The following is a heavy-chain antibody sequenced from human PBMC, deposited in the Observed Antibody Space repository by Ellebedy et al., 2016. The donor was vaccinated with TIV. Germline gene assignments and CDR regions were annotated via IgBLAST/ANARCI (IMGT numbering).Heavy chain of an antibody. CDR2: MNPNSGNT. J-gene: IGHJ6*02. D-gene: IGHD6-13*01. Sequence: ASVKVSCXASGYTFTSYDINWVRQATGQGLEWMGWMNPNSGNTGYAPKFQGRVIMTRNTSITTAYMELSSLRSEDTAVYYCARFSRRQQMKQGMDVWGQGTTVTVSS. CDR3: ARFSRRQQMKQGMDV. V-gene: IGHV1-8*01. CDR1: GYTFTSYD.